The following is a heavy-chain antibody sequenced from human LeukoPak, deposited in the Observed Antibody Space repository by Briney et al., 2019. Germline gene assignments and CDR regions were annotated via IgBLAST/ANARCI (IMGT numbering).Heavy chain of an antibody. CDR2: MNPNSGNT. J-gene: IGHJ3*02. V-gene: IGHV1-8*01. CDR1: GYTFTSYD. Sequence: ASVKVSCKASGYTFTSYDINWVRQATGQGLEWMGWMNPNSGNTGYAQKFQGRVTMTRNTSISTAYMELSSLRSEDTAVYYCARDYYDSSGYYDDAFDIWGQGTMVTVSS. CDR3: ARDYYDSSGYYDDAFDI. D-gene: IGHD3-22*01.